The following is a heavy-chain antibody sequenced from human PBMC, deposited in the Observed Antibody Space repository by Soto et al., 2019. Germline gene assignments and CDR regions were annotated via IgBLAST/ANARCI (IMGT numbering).Heavy chain of an antibody. Sequence: GESLKISCETSGYKFSNYWIGWVRQMPGKGLEWMGIIYPGDSDTRYSPSFQGQVTISADKSTSTAYLQWSSLKASDTAMYFCARHIDCTGGTCSLDYWGQGVLVTVSS. CDR1: GYKFSNYW. CDR3: ARHIDCTGGTCSLDY. CDR2: IYPGDSDT. D-gene: IGHD2-8*02. J-gene: IGHJ4*02. V-gene: IGHV5-51*01.